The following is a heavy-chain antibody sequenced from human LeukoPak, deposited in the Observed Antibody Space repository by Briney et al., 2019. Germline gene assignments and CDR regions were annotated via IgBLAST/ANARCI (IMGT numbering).Heavy chain of an antibody. CDR1: GFTVSSSY. V-gene: IGHV3-66*01. Sequence: GGSLRLSCAASGFTVSSSYMSWVRQAPGKGLEWVSIISSAGTTYYADSVKGRFTISRDNSKNTVYPQVNSLRDEDTAVYYCARDLEAANTYYFDYWGQGTMVTVSS. CDR2: ISSAGTT. D-gene: IGHD6-13*01. J-gene: IGHJ4*02. CDR3: ARDLEAANTYYFDY.